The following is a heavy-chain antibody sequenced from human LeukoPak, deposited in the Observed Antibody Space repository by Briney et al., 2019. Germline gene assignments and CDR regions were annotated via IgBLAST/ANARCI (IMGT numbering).Heavy chain of an antibody. CDR3: ARAYCSGGSCYPGYFYYYMDV. CDR2: MNPNSGNT. Sequence: EASVKVSCKASGYTFTSYDINWVRQATGHGLEWMGWMNPNSGNTGYAQKFQGRVTMTRNTSISTAYMELSSLRSEDTAVYYCARAYCSGGSCYPGYFYYYMDVWGKGTTVTVSS. CDR1: GYTFTSYD. D-gene: IGHD2-15*01. V-gene: IGHV1-8*01. J-gene: IGHJ6*03.